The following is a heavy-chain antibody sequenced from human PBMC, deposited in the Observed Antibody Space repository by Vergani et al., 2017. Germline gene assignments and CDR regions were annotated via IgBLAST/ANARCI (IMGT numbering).Heavy chain of an antibody. V-gene: IGHV3-11*06. CDR1: GFTFSDYY. CDR3: ARRPRYSYGQFDY. D-gene: IGHD5-18*01. J-gene: IGHJ4*02. CDR2: ISGSSTYT. Sequence: QVQLVESGGGLVQPGGSLRLSCAASGFTFSDYYMSWIGQAPGKGLEWVSYISGSSTYTNYADSVKGRFTISRDNAKNSLYLQMNSLRTEDTAVYYCARRPRYSYGQFDYWGQGTLVTVSS.